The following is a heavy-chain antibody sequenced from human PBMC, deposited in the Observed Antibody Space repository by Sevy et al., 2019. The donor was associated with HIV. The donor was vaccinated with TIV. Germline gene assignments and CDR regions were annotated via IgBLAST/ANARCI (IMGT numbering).Heavy chain of an antibody. J-gene: IGHJ4*02. D-gene: IGHD3-16*02. CDR2: IKSKTDGGTT. CDR3: TTGENYDYVWGSYPLDY. V-gene: IGHV3-15*01. Sequence: GGSLRLSCAASGFTFSNAWMSWVRQAPGKVLEWVGRIKSKTDGGTTDYAAPVKGRFTISRDDSKNTLYLQMNSLKTEDTAVYYCTTGENYDYVWGSYPLDYWGQGTLVTVSS. CDR1: GFTFSNAW.